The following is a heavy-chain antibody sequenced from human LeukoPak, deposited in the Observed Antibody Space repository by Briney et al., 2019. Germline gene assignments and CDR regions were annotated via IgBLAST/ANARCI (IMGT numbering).Heavy chain of an antibody. CDR1: GGTFSSYA. CDR3: ARDYYDSSGYRQEAFDI. Sequence: GASVKVSCKASGGTFSSYAISWVRQAPGQGLEWMGRIIPIFGTANYAQKFQGRVTITTDESTTTAYMELSSLRSEDTAVYYCARDYYDSSGYRQEAFDIWGQGTMVTVSS. CDR2: IIPIFGTA. D-gene: IGHD3-22*01. V-gene: IGHV1-69*05. J-gene: IGHJ3*02.